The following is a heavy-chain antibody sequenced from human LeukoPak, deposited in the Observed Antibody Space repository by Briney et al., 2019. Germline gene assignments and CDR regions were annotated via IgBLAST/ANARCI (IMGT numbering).Heavy chain of an antibody. CDR3: TRDPHSSSSPDY. J-gene: IGHJ4*02. CDR1: GGSINSSHW. V-gene: IGHV4-4*02. Sequence: SETLSLTCDVSGGSINSSHWWCWIRQPPGKGLEWIGEIYRSGNTNYKPSLESRVTMSIDQSKSQVSLRLTSVTAADTAVYYCTRDPHSSSSPDYWGQGTLDTVSS. CDR2: IYRSGNT. D-gene: IGHD6-6*01.